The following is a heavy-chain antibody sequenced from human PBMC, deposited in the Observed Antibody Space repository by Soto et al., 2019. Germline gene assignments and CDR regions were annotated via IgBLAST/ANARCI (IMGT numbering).Heavy chain of an antibody. V-gene: IGHV1-18*01. CDR2: ISAYNGNT. Sequence: ASVKVSCKASGYTFTSYGISWVRQAPGQGLEWMGWISAYNGNTNYAQKLQGRVTMTTDTSTSTAYMELRSLRSDDTAVYYCARDQYYDYVWGSYRWKYSGMDVWGQGTTVTVSS. D-gene: IGHD3-16*02. J-gene: IGHJ6*02. CDR1: GYTFTSYG. CDR3: ARDQYYDYVWGSYRWKYSGMDV.